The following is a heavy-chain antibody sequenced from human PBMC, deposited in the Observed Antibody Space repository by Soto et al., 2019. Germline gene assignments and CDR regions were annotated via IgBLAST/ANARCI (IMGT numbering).Heavy chain of an antibody. CDR1: GDTFSTYA. D-gene: IGHD6-13*01. V-gene: IGHV1-69*10. CDR2: ILPILGTT. CDR3: ARGGYSSSYRFDY. J-gene: IGHJ4*02. Sequence: GASVKVSCKASGDTFSTYAINWVRQAPGQGLEWMGGILPILGTTNYAQKFQARVTITADKSTNTAYMGLSSLSSEDTAVYYCARGGYSSSYRFDYWGQGPLVTVSS.